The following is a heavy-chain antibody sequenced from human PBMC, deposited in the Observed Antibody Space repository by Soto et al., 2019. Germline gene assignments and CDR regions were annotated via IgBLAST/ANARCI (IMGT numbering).Heavy chain of an antibody. Sequence: GSLRLSCAASGFTFSNYAMSWVRQAPGKGLEWVSTISGSDGSAYYADSVKGRFTISRDNSKNTLYLQMNSLRAEDTAVYYCATQSTYYDFWSGYYIDYWGQGTLVTVSS. CDR2: ISGSDGSA. CDR1: GFTFSNYA. D-gene: IGHD3-3*01. CDR3: ATQSTYYDFWSGYYIDY. J-gene: IGHJ4*02. V-gene: IGHV3-23*01.